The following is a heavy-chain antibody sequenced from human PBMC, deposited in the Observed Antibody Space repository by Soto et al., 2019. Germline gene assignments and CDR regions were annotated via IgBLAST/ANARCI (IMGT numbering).Heavy chain of an antibody. CDR2: LSGSGSII. J-gene: IGHJ4*02. Sequence: PGGFLRLSFEASGSTFSRYNMTWVRQAPFPVLAWISYLSGSGSIIYYIDSLAGRFTISTDNAKNSLYLQMHSLRDDYTAVCYFARDDGVIRGAISTPLAFWGPGSLVPVTP. D-gene: IGHD3-10*01. V-gene: IGHV3-48*02. CDR3: ARDDGVIRGAISTPLAF. CDR1: GSTFSRYN.